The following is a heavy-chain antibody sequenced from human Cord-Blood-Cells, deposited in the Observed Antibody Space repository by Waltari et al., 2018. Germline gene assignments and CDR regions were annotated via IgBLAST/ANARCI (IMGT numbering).Heavy chain of an antibody. J-gene: IGHJ4*02. CDR1: GYTVTGYY. V-gene: IGHV1-2*07. D-gene: IGHD6-13*01. CDR3: ARDFASPNIAAAGTPSDY. CDR2: INPNSGGT. Sequence: QVQLVQSGAEAKKPGASVKVSCKASGYTVTGYYMPWVRQAPGQGLEWMGWINPNSGGTNYAHKFQGRVTMTRDTSISTAYMELSRLRSADTAVYYCARDFASPNIAAAGTPSDYWGQGTLVTVSS.